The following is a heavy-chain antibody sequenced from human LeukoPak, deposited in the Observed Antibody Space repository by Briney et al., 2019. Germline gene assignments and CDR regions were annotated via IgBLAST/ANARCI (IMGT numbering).Heavy chain of an antibody. V-gene: IGHV4-39*01. CDR1: GGSISSSSYY. J-gene: IGHJ5*02. Sequence: SETLSLTCTVSGGSISSSSYYWGWIRQPPGKGLEWIGSIYYSGSTYYNPSLKSRVTISVDTSKNQFSLKLSSVTAADTAVYYCARQGASSSSRWFDPWGQGTLVTVSS. D-gene: IGHD6-6*01. CDR3: ARQGASSSSRWFDP. CDR2: IYYSGST.